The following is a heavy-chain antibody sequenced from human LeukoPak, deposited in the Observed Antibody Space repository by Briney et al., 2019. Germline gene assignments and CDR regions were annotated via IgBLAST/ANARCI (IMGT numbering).Heavy chain of an antibody. J-gene: IGHJ4*02. CDR2: INPNSGGT. CDR1: GYTFTGYY. D-gene: IGHD3-10*01. CDR3: ARVLYYYGSGSYSALGY. Sequence: VASVKVSCKASGYTFTGYYMHWVRQAPGQGLEWMGWINPNSGGTNYAQKFQGRVTMTRDTSISTAYMELSRLRSDDTAVYYCARVLYYYGSGSYSALGYWGQGTLVTVSS. V-gene: IGHV1-2*02.